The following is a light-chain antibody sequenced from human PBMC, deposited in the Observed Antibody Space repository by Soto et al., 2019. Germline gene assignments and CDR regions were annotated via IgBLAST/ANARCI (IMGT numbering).Light chain of an antibody. V-gene: IGLV2-14*01. CDR3: SSFTTSRAYV. Sequence: QSALTQPASVSGSPGQSITISCTGTSSDIGAYNYVSWYQQQSGKAPKLLIHEVSNRPSGVSNRFSGPKSGNTASLTISGLQAEDEADYYCSSFTTSRAYVFGIGTKVTVL. CDR1: SSDIGAYNY. CDR2: EVS. J-gene: IGLJ1*01.